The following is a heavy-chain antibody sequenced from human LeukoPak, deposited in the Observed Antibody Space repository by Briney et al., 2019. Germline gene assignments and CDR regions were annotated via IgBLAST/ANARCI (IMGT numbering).Heavy chain of an antibody. CDR3: ARGYCSGGSCYPLTVDY. V-gene: IGHV7-4-1*02. CDR1: GYTFTSYA. Sequence: ASVKVSCKASGYTFTSYAMNWVRQAPGKGLEWMGWINTNTGNPTYAQGFTGRFVFSLDTSVSTAYLQISSLKAEDTAVYYCARGYCSGGSCYPLTVDYWGQGTLVTVSS. D-gene: IGHD2-15*01. CDR2: INTNTGNP. J-gene: IGHJ4*02.